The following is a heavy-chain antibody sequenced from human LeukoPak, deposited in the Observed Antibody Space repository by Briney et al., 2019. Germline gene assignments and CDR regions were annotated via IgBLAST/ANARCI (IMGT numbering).Heavy chain of an antibody. V-gene: IGHV1-18*01. J-gene: IGHJ5*02. Sequence: ASVKVSCKASGYTFTSYGISWVRQAPGQGLEWMGWISAYNGNTNYAQKLQGRVTMTTDTSTSTAYKELRSLRSDDTAVYYCGRDRYCRSTSCYGNNWFDPWGQGTLVTVSS. CDR2: ISAYNGNT. CDR1: GYTFTSYG. CDR3: GRDRYCRSTSCYGNNWFDP. D-gene: IGHD2-2*01.